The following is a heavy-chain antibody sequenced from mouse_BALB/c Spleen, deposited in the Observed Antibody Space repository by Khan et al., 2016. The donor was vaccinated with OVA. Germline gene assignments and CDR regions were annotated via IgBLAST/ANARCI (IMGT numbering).Heavy chain of an antibody. V-gene: IGHV1S81*02. D-gene: IGHD2-5*01. CDR1: GYTFTSYW. Sequence: QVQLKQSGAELVKAGASVKMSCKASGYTFTSYWMHWVKQRLGQGLEWFAETNPTNGGDYYNEQFKSKATLNVDKSSSTACMLLSGPTCEDSAVYYCARIKNIVSTYFDYWCQGTTLTVSS. CDR3: ARIKNIVSTYFDY. CDR2: TNPTNGGD. J-gene: IGHJ2*01.